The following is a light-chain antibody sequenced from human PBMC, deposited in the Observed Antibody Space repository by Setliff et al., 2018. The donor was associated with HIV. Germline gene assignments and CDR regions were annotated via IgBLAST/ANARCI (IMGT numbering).Light chain of an antibody. CDR1: NIGSKS. Sequence: SYELTQPPSVSVAPGKTARITCGGDNIGSKSVHWYQQKPGQAPVLVVYDDSDRPSGIPERFSGSKSGNTASLTISGLQLEDEAEYHCASFTKSSALEDVFGTGTKVTVL. CDR2: DDS. V-gene: IGLV3-21*03. CDR3: ASFTKSSALEDV. J-gene: IGLJ1*01.